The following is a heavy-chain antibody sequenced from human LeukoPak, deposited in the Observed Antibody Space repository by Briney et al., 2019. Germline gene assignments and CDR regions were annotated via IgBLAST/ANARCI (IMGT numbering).Heavy chain of an antibody. Sequence: PGGSLRLSCAASGFIFRSHWMSWVRQAPGKGLEWVANIKQDGSEKYYVDSVKGRFTISRDNSNNALYLQMNSLRAEDTAVYYCGREQRGTLTGYYVDYWGQGALVTVSS. CDR2: IKQDGSEK. CDR3: GREQRGTLTGYYVDY. CDR1: GFIFRSHW. V-gene: IGHV3-7*01. D-gene: IGHD3-9*01. J-gene: IGHJ4*02.